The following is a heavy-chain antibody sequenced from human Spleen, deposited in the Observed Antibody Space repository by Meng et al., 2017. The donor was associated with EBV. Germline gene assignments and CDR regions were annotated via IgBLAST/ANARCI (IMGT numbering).Heavy chain of an antibody. CDR3: AKDMTSVVWYFDR. V-gene: IGHV4-31*11. D-gene: IGHD2-21*02. Sequence: EAGPAPLQPPHTLSLTVGFSGASISTVSFYWSWFRQPPWRGHELSGYIYHGGSTYYTPSLKRRLAMPVDTSKNQCSLNLVSVSAEATSLSSCAKDMTSVVWYFDRWGRGTLVTVSS. CDR2: IYHGGST. CDR1: GASISTVSFY. J-gene: IGHJ2*01.